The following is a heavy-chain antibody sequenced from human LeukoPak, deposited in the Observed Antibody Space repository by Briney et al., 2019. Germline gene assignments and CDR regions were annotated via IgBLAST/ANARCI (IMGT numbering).Heavy chain of an antibody. CDR1: GYTFTSYG. CDR2: ISAYNGNT. V-gene: IGHV1-18*01. J-gene: IGHJ6*03. Sequence: ASVKVSCKASGYTFTSYGISWVRQAPGQGLEWMGWISAYNGNTNYAQKLQGRVTMTTDTSTSTAYMELRSLRSDDTAVYYCARESDGGYSYDYSHYYYMDVWGKGTTVTVSS. CDR3: ARESDGGYSYDYSHYYYMDV. D-gene: IGHD5-18*01.